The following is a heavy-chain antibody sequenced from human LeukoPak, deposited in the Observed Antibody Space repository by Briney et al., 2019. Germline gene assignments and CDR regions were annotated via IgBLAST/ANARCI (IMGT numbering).Heavy chain of an antibody. CDR3: IIAVAGTLEDDAFDI. CDR1: GFTFSSYA. CDR2: ISYDGSNK. J-gene: IGHJ3*02. D-gene: IGHD6-19*01. Sequence: GRSLRLSCAASGFTFSSYAMHWVRQAPGKGLEWVAVISYDGSNKYYADSVKGRFTISRDNSKNTLYLQMNSLRAEDTAVYYPIIAVAGTLEDDAFDIWGQGTMVTVSS. V-gene: IGHV3-30-3*01.